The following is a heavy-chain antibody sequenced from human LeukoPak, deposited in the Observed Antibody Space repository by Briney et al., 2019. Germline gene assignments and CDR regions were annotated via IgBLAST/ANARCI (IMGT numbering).Heavy chain of an antibody. J-gene: IGHJ4*02. CDR2: IHYTGAT. D-gene: IGHD1-26*01. CDR3: ARHGSSGSYIDY. Sequence: SETLSLTCAVYGGSFRGYYWSWIRQPPGKGLEWIGEIHYTGATNYKPSLKSRVTISGDPSKNQVSLRVSSVTAADTAVYYCARHGSSGSYIDYWGQGTLVTVSS. CDR1: GGSFRGYY. V-gene: IGHV4-34*01.